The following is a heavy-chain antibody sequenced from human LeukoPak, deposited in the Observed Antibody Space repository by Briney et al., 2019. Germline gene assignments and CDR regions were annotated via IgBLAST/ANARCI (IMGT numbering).Heavy chain of an antibody. CDR3: ARTRSYGDYDY. CDR1: GGSISSSSYY. D-gene: IGHD4-17*01. Sequence: SGTLSLTCTVSGGSISSSSYYWGWIRQPPGKGLEWIGSIYYSGSTYYNPSLKSRVTISVDTSKNQFSLKLSSVTAADTAVYYCARTRSYGDYDYWGQGTLVTVSS. V-gene: IGHV4-39*07. CDR2: IYYSGST. J-gene: IGHJ4*02.